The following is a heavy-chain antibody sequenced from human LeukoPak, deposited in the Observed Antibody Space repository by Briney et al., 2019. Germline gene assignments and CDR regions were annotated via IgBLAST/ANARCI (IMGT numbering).Heavy chain of an antibody. CDR2: INPNGGGT. J-gene: IGHJ4*02. V-gene: IGHV1-46*03. D-gene: IGHD2-2*01. Sequence: ASVKVSCKPSGYTFTSYYMHWMRQAPGQGIEWVGMINPNGGGTSSAQKFQGRVTMTRDTSTSTVYMDLSSLRSEDTAIYCCARRGGCISTSCNLDYWGQGTLVTVSS. CDR1: GYTFTSYY. CDR3: ARRGGCISTSCNLDY.